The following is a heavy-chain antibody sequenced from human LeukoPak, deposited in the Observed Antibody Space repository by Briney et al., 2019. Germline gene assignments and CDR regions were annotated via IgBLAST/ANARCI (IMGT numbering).Heavy chain of an antibody. CDR2: IQSTTNGGTP. D-gene: IGHD1-14*01. CDR3: TSGVGTLDY. J-gene: IGHJ4*02. CDR1: GFTFINAW. V-gene: IGHV3-15*01. Sequence: GGSLRLTCAASGFTFINAWMTWVRQAPGKGLEWVGRIQSTTNGGTPDYATPVKGRFTISRDDSKNTLYLQMNSLKTEDTAVYYCTSGVGTLDYWGQGALVTVSS.